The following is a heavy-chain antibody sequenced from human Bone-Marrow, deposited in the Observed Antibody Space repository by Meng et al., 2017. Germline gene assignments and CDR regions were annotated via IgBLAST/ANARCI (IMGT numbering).Heavy chain of an antibody. CDR2: INHSGST. CDR1: GGSFSGYY. Sequence: VQLQQWGEGLLKPSEPPPLTCAVYGGSFSGYYWSWIRQPPGKGLEWIGEINHSGSTNYNPSLKSRVTISVDTSKNQFSLKLSSVTAADTAVYYCAREDRYYYDSRVDYWGQGTLVTVSS. CDR3: AREDRYYYDSRVDY. V-gene: IGHV4-34*01. J-gene: IGHJ4*02. D-gene: IGHD3-22*01.